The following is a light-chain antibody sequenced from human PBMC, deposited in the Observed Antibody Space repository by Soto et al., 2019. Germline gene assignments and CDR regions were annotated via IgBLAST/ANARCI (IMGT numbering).Light chain of an antibody. J-gene: IGKJ1*01. CDR2: EAS. CDR1: QSLGTS. V-gene: IGKV3-15*01. Sequence: VVMTQSPATLSVSPGERVVLSCRASQSLGTSLAWYHHKPGQTPRLLLYEASIRATGIPARFSGDGSGTEFTLTISSLQSEDFATYYCQQYHIYSGTFGQGTKVEIK. CDR3: QQYHIYSGT.